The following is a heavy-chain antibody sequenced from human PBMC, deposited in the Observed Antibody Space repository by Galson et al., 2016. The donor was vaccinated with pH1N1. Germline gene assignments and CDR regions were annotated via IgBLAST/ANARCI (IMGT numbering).Heavy chain of an antibody. CDR3: ARDNLRGSGRPDASDV. Sequence: SLRLSCAASGFTFSSYAMSWVRQAPGKGLEWVSAISGSGGYTYFADSVQGRFTISRDNSKNTLYLQMNTLRAEDTAVYYCARDNLRGSGRPDASDVWGQGTMVTVSS. V-gene: IGHV3-23*01. CDR2: ISGSGGYT. J-gene: IGHJ3*01. CDR1: GFTFSSYA. D-gene: IGHD3-10*02.